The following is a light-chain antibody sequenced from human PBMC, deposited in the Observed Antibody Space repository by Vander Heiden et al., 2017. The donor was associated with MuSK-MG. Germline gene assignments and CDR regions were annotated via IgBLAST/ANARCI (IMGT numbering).Light chain of an antibody. CDR2: ANT. J-gene: IGLJ2*01. CDR1: NSNIGAGYD. Sequence: SVLTPPRSVSGAPGQRVTISSTGTNSNIGAGYDLHWYQRLPGTAPKLLIYANTNRPSGVPDRFSGSKSATSASLAITGLQAEDEADYYCQSYDRSLGGFVVFGGGTKLTVL. V-gene: IGLV1-40*01. CDR3: QSYDRSLGGFVV.